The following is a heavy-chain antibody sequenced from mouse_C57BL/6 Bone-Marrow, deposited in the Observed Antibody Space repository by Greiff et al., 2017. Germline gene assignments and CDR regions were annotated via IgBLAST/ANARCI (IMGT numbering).Heavy chain of an antibody. Sequence: QVQLKESGAELARPGASVKLSCKASGYTFTSYGISWVKQRTGQGLEWIGEIYPRSGNTYHNEKFKGKATLTADKSSSTAYMELRSLTSEDSAVYFCARRGYSNYWGQGTTLTVSS. J-gene: IGHJ2*01. CDR3: ARRGYSNY. CDR1: GYTFTSYG. CDR2: IYPRSGNT. V-gene: IGHV1-81*01. D-gene: IGHD2-5*01.